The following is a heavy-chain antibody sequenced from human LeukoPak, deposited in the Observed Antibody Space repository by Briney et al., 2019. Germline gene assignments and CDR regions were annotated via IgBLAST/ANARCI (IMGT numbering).Heavy chain of an antibody. J-gene: IGHJ6*03. CDR1: GYTFTDYY. D-gene: IGHD3-3*01. CDR2: VDPEDGET. CDR3: ARDRPAYYDFWSGHMDV. Sequence: ASVKVSCKVSGYTFTDYYMHWVQQAPGKGLEWMGLVDPEDGETIYAEKFQGRVTITADTSTDTAYMELSSLRSEDTAVYYCARDRPAYYDFWSGHMDVWGKGTTVTVSS. V-gene: IGHV1-69-2*01.